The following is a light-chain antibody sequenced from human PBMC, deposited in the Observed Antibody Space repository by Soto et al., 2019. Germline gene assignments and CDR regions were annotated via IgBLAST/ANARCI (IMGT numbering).Light chain of an antibody. Sequence: EVVLTQSPVTLSLSPGERATLSCRASQSFRGLLAWYQQKPGQAPRLVIYDAYNRATDIPPRFSGSGTGTDFTLTISSLEPEDSAVYYCQRRHMWHITFGQRTRLE. V-gene: IGKV3-11*01. CDR3: QRRHMWHIT. CDR2: DAY. J-gene: IGKJ5*01. CDR1: QSFRGL.